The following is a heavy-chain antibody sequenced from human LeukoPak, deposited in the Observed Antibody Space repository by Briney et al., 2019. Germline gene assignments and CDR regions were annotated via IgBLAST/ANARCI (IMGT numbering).Heavy chain of an antibody. CDR3: ARDVGYCSSTSCYRNWFDP. D-gene: IGHD2-2*01. J-gene: IGHJ5*02. Sequence: SETLSLTCTVSGGSISSYYWSWIRQPAGNGLEWIGRIYTSGSTNYNPSLKSRVTMSVDTSKNQFSLKLSSVTAADTAVYYCARDVGYCSSTSCYRNWFDPWGQGTLVTVSS. CDR1: GGSISSYY. CDR2: IYTSGST. V-gene: IGHV4-4*07.